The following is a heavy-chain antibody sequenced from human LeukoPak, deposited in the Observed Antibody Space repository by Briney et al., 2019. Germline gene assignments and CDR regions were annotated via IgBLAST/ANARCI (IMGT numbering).Heavy chain of an antibody. CDR2: IYYSGST. J-gene: IGHJ4*02. D-gene: IGHD3-3*01. CDR3: ASNTIFGVVISNY. CDR1: GGSISSSSYY. V-gene: IGHV4-39*01. Sequence: SSETLSLTCTVSGGSISSSSYYWGWSRQPPGKGLEWIGSIYYSGSTYYNPSLKSRVTLSVDTSKNQFSLKLSSVTAADTAVYYCASNTIFGVVISNYWGQGTLVTVSS.